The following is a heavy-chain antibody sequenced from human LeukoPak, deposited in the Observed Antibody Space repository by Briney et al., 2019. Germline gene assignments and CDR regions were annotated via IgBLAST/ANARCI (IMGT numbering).Heavy chain of an antibody. V-gene: IGHV6-1*01. D-gene: IGHD3-22*01. Sequence: SQTLSLTCAISGDSVSRNSATWNWIRQSPSRGLEWLGRTYYRSKWYNDYAVSVKSRITINPDTSKNQFSLQLNSVTPEDTAVYYCARIRFGSSGYDDAFDIWGQGTMVTVSS. CDR3: ARIRFGSSGYDDAFDI. CDR2: TYYRSKWYN. CDR1: GDSVSRNSAT. J-gene: IGHJ3*02.